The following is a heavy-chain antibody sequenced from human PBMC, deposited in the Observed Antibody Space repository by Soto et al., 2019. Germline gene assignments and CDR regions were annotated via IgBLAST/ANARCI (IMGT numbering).Heavy chain of an antibody. CDR2: TYYRSRWYN. J-gene: IGHJ6*03. D-gene: IGHD1-7*01. V-gene: IGHV6-1*01. CDR1: GDSVSSNSAA. CDR3: AGTTSHHSLYMDV. Sequence: PSQTLSLTCVISGDSVSSNSAAWNWIRLSPSRGLEWLARTYYRSRWYNDYAVSVRSRITVNPDTSKNQFSLQLTSVTPEDTAVYYCAGTTSHHSLYMDVWGKGATVTVSS.